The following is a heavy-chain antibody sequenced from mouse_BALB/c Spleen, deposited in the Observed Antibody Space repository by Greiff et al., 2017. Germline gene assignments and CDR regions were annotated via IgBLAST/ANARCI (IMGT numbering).Heavy chain of an antibody. CDR2: IYPGDGDT. D-gene: IGHD2-10*02. CDR1: GYAFSSYW. Sequence: QVQLKESGAELAKPGASVKMSCKASGYAFSSYWMNWVKQRPGQGLEWIGQIYPGDGDTNYNGKFKGKATLTADKSSSTAYMQLSSLTSEDSAVYFCAKEYGNYGAMDYWGQGTSVTVSS. J-gene: IGHJ4*01. V-gene: IGHV1-80*01. CDR3: AKEYGNYGAMDY.